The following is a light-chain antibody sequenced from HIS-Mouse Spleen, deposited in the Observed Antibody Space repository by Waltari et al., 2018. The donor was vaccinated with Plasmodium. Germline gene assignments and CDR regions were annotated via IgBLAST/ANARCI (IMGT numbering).Light chain of an antibody. CDR3: CSYAGSSTLV. V-gene: IGLV2-23*01. CDR2: EGS. J-gene: IGLJ2*01. Sequence: SALTQPASVSGSPGQSITIPCLGTSSDVGSYKLVSWYQQHAGKAPKLMIYEGSKRPSGVSNRFSGSKSGNTASLTISGLQAEDEADYYCCSYAGSSTLVFGGGTKLTVL. CDR1: SSDVGSYKL.